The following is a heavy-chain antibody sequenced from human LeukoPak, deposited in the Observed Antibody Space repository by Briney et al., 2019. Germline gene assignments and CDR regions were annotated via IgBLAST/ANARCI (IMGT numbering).Heavy chain of an antibody. D-gene: IGHD3-10*02. V-gene: IGHV3-7*01. CDR2: INQDGSDK. CDR1: GFTFSNYW. J-gene: IGHJ6*04. CDR3: AELGITMIGGV. Sequence: GGSLRLSCAASGFTFSNYWMSWVRQAPGKGLEWVANINQDGSDKYYVDSVEGRFTISRDNAKNSLYLQMNSLRAEDTAVYYCAELGITMIGGVWGKGTTVTISS.